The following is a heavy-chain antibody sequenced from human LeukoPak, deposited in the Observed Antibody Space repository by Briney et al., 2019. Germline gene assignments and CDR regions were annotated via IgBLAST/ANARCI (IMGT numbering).Heavy chain of an antibody. Sequence: PGGPLRLSCATSGFTLSSYNMIWVRQAPGRGLERVSPISSSSSYIYYADSVKGRLTISRGNAKNSLYLQMNSLRAEDTAVYYCARGVGELGYCSSTSCYKYFDYWGQGTLVTVSS. CDR2: ISSSSSYI. CDR1: GFTLSSYN. CDR3: ARGVGELGYCSSTSCYKYFDY. V-gene: IGHV3-21*01. J-gene: IGHJ4*02. D-gene: IGHD2-2*02.